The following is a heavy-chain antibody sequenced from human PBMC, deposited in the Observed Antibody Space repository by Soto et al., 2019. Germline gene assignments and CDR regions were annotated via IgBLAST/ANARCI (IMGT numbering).Heavy chain of an antibody. CDR1: GGSIYTYS. J-gene: IGHJ4*02. Sequence: SETLSLTCTVSGGSIYTYSWTWLRQPAGKGLEWIGHIYPSGSANYNPSLKSRVSMSVDTSKNQFSLKLNSVTAADTAVYYCATIVGANDYWGQGALVTSPQ. CDR2: IYPSGSA. D-gene: IGHD1-26*01. V-gene: IGHV4-4*07. CDR3: ATIVGANDY.